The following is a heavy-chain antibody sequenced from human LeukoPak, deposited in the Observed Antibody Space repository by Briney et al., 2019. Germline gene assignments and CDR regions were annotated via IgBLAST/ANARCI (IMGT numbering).Heavy chain of an antibody. D-gene: IGHD2-15*01. Sequence: GASVKVSCKASGYTFTSYGISWVRQAPGQGLEWMGWISAYNGNTNYAQKLQGRVTMTTDTSTSTAYMELRSLRSDDTAVYYGARDPLLDARSPPDSFDSWGQGTLVTASS. CDR3: ARDPLLDARSPPDSFDS. V-gene: IGHV1-18*01. J-gene: IGHJ4*02. CDR2: ISAYNGNT. CDR1: GYTFTSYG.